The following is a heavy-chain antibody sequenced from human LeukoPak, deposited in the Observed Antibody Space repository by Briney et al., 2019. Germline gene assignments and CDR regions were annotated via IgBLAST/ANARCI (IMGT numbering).Heavy chain of an antibody. CDR1: GGSFSGYY. CDR3: ARDVDTAMVEKNYYYGMDV. V-gene: IGHV4-34*01. CDR2: INHSGST. Sequence: KPSETLSLTCAVYGGSFSGYYWSWLRQPPGKGLEWIGEINHSGSTNYNPSLKSRVTISVDTSKNQFSLELSSVTAADTAVYYCARDVDTAMVEKNYYYGMDVWGKGTTVTVSS. D-gene: IGHD5-18*01. J-gene: IGHJ6*04.